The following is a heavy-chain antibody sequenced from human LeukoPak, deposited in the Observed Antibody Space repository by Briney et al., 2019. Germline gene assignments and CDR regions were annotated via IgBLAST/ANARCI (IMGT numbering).Heavy chain of an antibody. CDR2: IYHSGST. J-gene: IGHJ3*02. CDR3: ARHEDIVVGGAFDI. Sequence: SSETLSLTCDVSGVSITSSNRWSWVRQPPGKGLEWIGEIYHSGSTNYNPSLKSRVTISVDTSKNQFSLKLSSVTAADTAVYYCARHEDIVVGGAFDIWGQGQGSPSLQ. D-gene: IGHD2-15*01. V-gene: IGHV4-4*02. CDR1: GVSITSSNR.